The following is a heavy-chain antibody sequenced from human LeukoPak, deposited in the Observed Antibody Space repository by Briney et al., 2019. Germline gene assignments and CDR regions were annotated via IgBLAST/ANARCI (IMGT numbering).Heavy chain of an antibody. Sequence: QAGGSLRLSCAASGSTFSSYEMNWVRQAPGKGLEWVSYIISSGSTIYYADSVKGRFTISRDNARNSLYLQMNSLRAEDTAVYYCARLDYYGSGSYFDYWGQGTLLTVSS. J-gene: IGHJ4*02. CDR3: ARLDYYGSGSYFDY. CDR1: GSTFSSYE. D-gene: IGHD3-10*01. CDR2: IISSGSTI. V-gene: IGHV3-48*03.